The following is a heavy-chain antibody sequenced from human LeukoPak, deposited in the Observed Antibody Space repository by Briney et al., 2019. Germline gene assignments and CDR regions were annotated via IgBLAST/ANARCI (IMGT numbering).Heavy chain of an antibody. J-gene: IGHJ3*02. V-gene: IGHV4-39*02. CDR3: ARDPYGDYGSSGFDI. CDR2: VYYSGST. D-gene: IGHD4-17*01. Sequence: SETLSLTCTVSGGSISSSSYYWGWIRQPPGKGLEWIGSVYYSGSTYYNSSLQSRITISVDTSKNQFSLKLTSVTAADTAVYYCARDPYGDYGSSGFDIWGQGTMVTVSS. CDR1: GGSISSSSYY.